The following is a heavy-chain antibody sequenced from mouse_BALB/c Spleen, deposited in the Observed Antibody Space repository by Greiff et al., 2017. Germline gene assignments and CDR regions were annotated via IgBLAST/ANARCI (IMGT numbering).Heavy chain of an antibody. J-gene: IGHJ4*01. CDR3: ARSRYYGSRNSCYAMDY. V-gene: IGHV5-17*02. CDR2: ISSGSSTI. Sequence: EVQLVESGGGLVQPGGSRKLSCAASGFTFSSFGMHWVRQAPEKGLEWVAYISSGSSTIYYADTVKGRFTISRDNPKNTLFLQMTSLRSEDTAMYYCARSRYYGSRNSCYAMDYWGEGTSVTVSS. D-gene: IGHD1-1*01. CDR1: GFTFSSFG.